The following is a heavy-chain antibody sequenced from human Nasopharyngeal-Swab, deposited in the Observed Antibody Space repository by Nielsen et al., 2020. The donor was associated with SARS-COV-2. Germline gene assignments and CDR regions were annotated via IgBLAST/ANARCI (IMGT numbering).Heavy chain of an antibody. J-gene: IGHJ4*02. CDR2: IVGSGDISGSGGNT. CDR1: GYSFRTYG. V-gene: IGHV3-23*01. D-gene: IGHD2/OR15-2a*01. CDR3: AKDLRGPYFF. Sequence: GESLKISCVASGYSFRTYGMSWVRQAPGKGLEWVAAIVGSGDISGSGGNTYYADSVKGRFTLSRDNSKNTLSLQMNSLRAEDTAVYYCAKDLRGPYFFWGQGTLVTVSS.